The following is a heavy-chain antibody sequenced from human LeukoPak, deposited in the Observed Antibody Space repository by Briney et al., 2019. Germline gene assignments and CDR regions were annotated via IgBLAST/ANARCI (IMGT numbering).Heavy chain of an antibody. J-gene: IGHJ4*02. Sequence: SETLSLTCTVSGGSISSSSYYWGWIRQPPGKGLEWIGSIYYSGSTYYNPSLKSRVTISVDTSKNQFSLKLSSVTAADTAVYYCARDLGRYGYYFDYWGQGTLVTVSS. CDR3: ARDLGRYGYYFDY. V-gene: IGHV4-39*07. CDR2: IYYSGST. CDR1: GGSISSSSYY. D-gene: IGHD1-1*01.